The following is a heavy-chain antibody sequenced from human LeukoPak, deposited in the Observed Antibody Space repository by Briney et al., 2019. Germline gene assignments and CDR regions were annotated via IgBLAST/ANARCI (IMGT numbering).Heavy chain of an antibody. V-gene: IGHV3-30*07. D-gene: IGHD1-7*01. CDR1: GFTFTAYS. CDR2: ITPDGGGS. Sequence: GRSLRLSCAASGFTFTAYSMHWVRQAPGKGLEWVAVITPDGGGSYYAESAKGWFTISRDNSGNTVYLQMNSLRADDTAVYYCARDNSWNYDYWGQGTLVTVSS. J-gene: IGHJ4*02. CDR3: ARDNSWNYDY.